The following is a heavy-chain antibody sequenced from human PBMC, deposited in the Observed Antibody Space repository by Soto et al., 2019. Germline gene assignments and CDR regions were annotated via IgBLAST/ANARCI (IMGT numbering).Heavy chain of an antibody. CDR2: IYYSGST. J-gene: IGHJ4*02. Sequence: SETLSLTCTVSGGSISSYYWSWIRQHPGKGLEWIGYIYYSGSTNYNPSLKSRVTISVDTSKNQFSLKLSSVTAADTAVYYCARAIDYGDYVYYFDYWGQGTLVTVSS. CDR3: ARAIDYGDYVYYFDY. CDR1: GGSISSYY. V-gene: IGHV4-59*01. D-gene: IGHD4-17*01.